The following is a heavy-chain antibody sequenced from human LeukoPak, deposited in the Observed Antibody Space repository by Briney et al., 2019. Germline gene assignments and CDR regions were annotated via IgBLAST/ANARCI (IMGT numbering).Heavy chain of an antibody. CDR3: ARFGSGYVNSHFDY. CDR1: GGTFSSYA. J-gene: IGHJ4*02. CDR2: IIPIFGTA. V-gene: IGHV1-69*06. Sequence: GSSVKASCKASGGTFSSYAISWVRQAPGQGLEWMGGIIPIFGTANYAQKFQGRVTITADKSTSTAYMELSSLRSEDTAVYYCARFGSGYVNSHFDYWGQGTLVTVSS. D-gene: IGHD5-12*01.